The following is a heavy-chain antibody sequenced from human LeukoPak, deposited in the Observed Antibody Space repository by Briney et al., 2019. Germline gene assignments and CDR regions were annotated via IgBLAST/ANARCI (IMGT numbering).Heavy chain of an antibody. V-gene: IGHV3-20*04. D-gene: IGHD3-9*01. J-gene: IGHJ4*02. CDR1: GFTLDDYG. CDR3: ARARSTGYYVADY. CDR2: INWNGGST. Sequence: SGGSLRLSCAASGFTLDDYGMSWVRQAPGKGLEWVSGINWNGGSTGYADSVKGRFTISRDNAKNSLYLQMNSLRAEDTALYYCARARSTGYYVADYWGQGTLVTASS.